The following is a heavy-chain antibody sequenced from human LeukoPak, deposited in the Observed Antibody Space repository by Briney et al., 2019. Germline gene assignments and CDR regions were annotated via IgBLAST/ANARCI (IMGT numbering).Heavy chain of an antibody. D-gene: IGHD3-16*02. Sequence: GGSLRLSCAASGFTFSSYWMHGVRQAPGKGLVWVSRINSDGSSTSYADSVKGRFTISRDNAKNTLYLQMNSLRAEDTAVYYCAREGGVRYYDYVWGSYRPHAFDYWGQGTLVTVSS. CDR1: GFTFSSYW. CDR3: AREGGVRYYDYVWGSYRPHAFDY. J-gene: IGHJ4*02. CDR2: INSDGSST. V-gene: IGHV3-74*01.